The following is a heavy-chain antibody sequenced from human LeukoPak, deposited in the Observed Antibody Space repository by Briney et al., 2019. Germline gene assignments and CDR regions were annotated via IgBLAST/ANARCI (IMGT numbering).Heavy chain of an antibody. Sequence: SETLSLTCTVSGGSISSHYWSWIRQPPGKGLEWIGYIYYSGTTNYNPSLKSRVTISVDTSKNQFSLRLTSVTAADTAVYYCATGQILYGSHYWGLGTLVTVSS. V-gene: IGHV4-59*11. J-gene: IGHJ4*02. CDR3: ATGQILYGSHY. CDR2: IYYSGTT. CDR1: GGSISSHY. D-gene: IGHD3-10*01.